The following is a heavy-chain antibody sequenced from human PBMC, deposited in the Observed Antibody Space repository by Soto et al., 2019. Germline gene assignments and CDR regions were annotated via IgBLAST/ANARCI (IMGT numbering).Heavy chain of an antibody. J-gene: IGHJ4*02. D-gene: IGHD6-19*01. Sequence: EVQLVESGGDLVQREGSLRLSCVASGFSFSVYSMNWVRQAPGKGLEWFSYITSDTKTIKYADSVKGRFTISRDNAKNSVYLQMNSLRDEDMAVYYCARSVEGHFDYWGQGTVVTVSS. CDR1: GFSFSVYS. V-gene: IGHV3-48*02. CDR3: ARSVEGHFDY. CDR2: ITSDTKTI.